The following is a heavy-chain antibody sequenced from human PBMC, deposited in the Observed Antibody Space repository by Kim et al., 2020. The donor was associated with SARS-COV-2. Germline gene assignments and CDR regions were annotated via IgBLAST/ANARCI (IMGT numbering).Heavy chain of an antibody. CDR3: ARSAYCSGGTCYSWFDP. Sequence: VKGRFTISRDNAKNTLYLQMNSLRAEDTAVYYCARSAYCSGGTCYSWFDPWGQGTLVTVSS. D-gene: IGHD2-15*01. V-gene: IGHV3-74*01. J-gene: IGHJ5*02.